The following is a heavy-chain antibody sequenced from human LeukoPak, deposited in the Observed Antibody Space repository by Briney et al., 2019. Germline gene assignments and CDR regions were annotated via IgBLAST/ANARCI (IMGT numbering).Heavy chain of an antibody. CDR2: IYYSGST. CDR1: GGSISSSSYY. Sequence: SETLSLTCTVSGGSISSSSYYWGWIRQPPGKGLEWIGSIYYSGSTYYNPSLKSRVTISVDTSKNQLSLKLSSVTAADTAVYYCARRSSSSYYYYYYMDVWGKGTTVTVSS. CDR3: ARRSSSSYYYYYYMDV. J-gene: IGHJ6*03. V-gene: IGHV4-39*01. D-gene: IGHD6-6*01.